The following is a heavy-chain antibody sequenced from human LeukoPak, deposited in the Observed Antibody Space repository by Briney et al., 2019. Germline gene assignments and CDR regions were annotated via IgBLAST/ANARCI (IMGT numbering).Heavy chain of an antibody. V-gene: IGHV4-38-2*02. CDR3: ARLSSWTYDY. Sequence: SETLSLTCTVSGYSISSGYYWGWIRQPPGKGLEWIGSIYHRGSTYCNPSLKSRVTISVDTSKNQFSLELSSVTAADTAVYYCARLSSWTYDYWGQGTLVTVSS. D-gene: IGHD6-13*01. J-gene: IGHJ4*02. CDR2: IYHRGST. CDR1: GYSISSGYY.